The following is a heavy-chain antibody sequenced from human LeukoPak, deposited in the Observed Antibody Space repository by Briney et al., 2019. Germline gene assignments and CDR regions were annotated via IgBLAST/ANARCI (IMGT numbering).Heavy chain of an antibody. CDR3: AFTNYYDSSGYYAPRLDY. V-gene: IGHV3-23*01. J-gene: IGHJ4*02. CDR2: ISGSGGGST. D-gene: IGHD3-22*01. CDR1: GFTFSSYA. Sequence: GGSLRLSCAASGFTFSSYAMSWVRRAPGKGLEWVSGISGSGGGSTYYADSVKGRFTISRDNSKNTLYLQMNSLRAEDTAVYYCAFTNYYDSSGYYAPRLDYWGQGTLVTVSS.